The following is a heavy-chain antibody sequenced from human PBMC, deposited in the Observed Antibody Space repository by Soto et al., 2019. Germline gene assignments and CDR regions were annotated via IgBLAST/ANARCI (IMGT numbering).Heavy chain of an antibody. J-gene: IGHJ4*02. Sequence: PSETLSLTCTVSGGSVSSGDYYWSWIRQPPGKGLEWIGYIYYSGSTNYNPSLKSRVTISVDTSKNQFSLKLSSVTAADAAVYYCARANPNGDYDYWGQGTLVTVSS. CDR1: GGSVSSGDYY. V-gene: IGHV4-61*08. D-gene: IGHD4-17*01. CDR3: ARANPNGDYDY. CDR2: IYYSGST.